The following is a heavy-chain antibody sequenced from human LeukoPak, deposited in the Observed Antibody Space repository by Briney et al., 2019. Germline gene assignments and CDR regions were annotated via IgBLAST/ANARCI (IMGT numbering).Heavy chain of an antibody. CDR1: GFTFSSNA. V-gene: IGHV3-23*01. CDR3: AKVRRAVTSYYYYGMDV. Sequence: GGSLRLSCAASGFTFSSNAVSWVRQAPGKGLEWVSAISNSGGSTYYADSVKGRFTISRDNSKNTLYLQMNSLRAEDTAVYYCAKVRRAVTSYYYYGMDVWGQGTTVTVSS. D-gene: IGHD4-17*01. CDR2: ISNSGGST. J-gene: IGHJ6*02.